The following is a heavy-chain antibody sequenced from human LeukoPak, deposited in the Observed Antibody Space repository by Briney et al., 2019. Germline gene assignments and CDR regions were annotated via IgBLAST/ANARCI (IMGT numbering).Heavy chain of an antibody. Sequence: GSLRLSCVASGFRLSGFWMSWVRQAPGQGLEWVAGTKYDGSAKYYVDSVEGRFTISRDSAKNSLDLQMNSLRTEDTAVYYCARDRTSTIAVAGTVGNWGQGTLVIVSS. D-gene: IGHD6-19*01. V-gene: IGHV3-7*01. CDR3: ARDRTSTIAVAGTVGN. CDR2: TKYDGSAK. J-gene: IGHJ4*02. CDR1: GFRLSGFW.